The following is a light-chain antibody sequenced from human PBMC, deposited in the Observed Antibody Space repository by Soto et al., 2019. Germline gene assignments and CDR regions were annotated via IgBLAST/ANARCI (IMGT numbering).Light chain of an antibody. V-gene: IGKV3-11*01. CDR1: QSVGTF. CDR3: EQRSNWPPALT. Sequence: EIVLTQSPATLSLSPGEKTNLSCKANQSVGTFLAWYQHKPGQAPRLLIYDASNRATGVPARFSGSGSGTDFTLTISSLEPEDFAVYYCEQRSNWPPALTFGGGTKV. CDR2: DAS. J-gene: IGKJ4*01.